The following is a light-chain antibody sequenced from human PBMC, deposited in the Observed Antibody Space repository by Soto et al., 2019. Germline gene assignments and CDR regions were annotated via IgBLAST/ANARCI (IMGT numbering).Light chain of an antibody. J-gene: IGKJ1*01. CDR2: DAS. Sequence: ELVMTQSPAALSPSPGERATLSCRASQSVSSNLAWYQQKPGQAPRLLIYDASTRAPGIPARFSGSGSGTEVTLTIISLQSEDFAVYYCQQYNNWPPWTFGHGTKVEIK. CDR3: QQYNNWPPWT. CDR1: QSVSSN. V-gene: IGKV3D-15*01.